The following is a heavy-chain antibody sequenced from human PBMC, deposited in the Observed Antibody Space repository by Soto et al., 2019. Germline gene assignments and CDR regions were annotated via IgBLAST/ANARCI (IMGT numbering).Heavy chain of an antibody. J-gene: IGHJ4*02. CDR1: GYTFTSYG. Sequence: QVQLVQAGAEVKKPGASVTVSCKASGYTFTSYGISWVRQAPGQGLEWMGWISAYNGNTNYAQKLQGRVTMTTDTATSTAYMELRSLRADDTAVYYCARVPPRGDCTNGVCYTNDYWGQGTLVTVSS. CDR2: ISAYNGNT. V-gene: IGHV1-18*01. CDR3: ARVPPRGDCTNGVCYTNDY. D-gene: IGHD2-8*01.